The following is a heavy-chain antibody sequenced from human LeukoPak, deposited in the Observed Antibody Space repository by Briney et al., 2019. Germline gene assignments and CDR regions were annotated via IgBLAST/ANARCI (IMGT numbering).Heavy chain of an antibody. CDR3: AREPLDYYYGMDV. CDR1: GGSISSYY. J-gene: IGHJ6*02. Sequence: SETLSLTCTVSGGSISSYYWSWIRQPPGKGLEWIGYIYYSGSTNYNPSLKSRVTISVDTSKNQFSLKLSSVTAADTAVYYRAREPLDYYYGMDVWGQGATVTVSS. V-gene: IGHV4-59*01. CDR2: IYYSGST.